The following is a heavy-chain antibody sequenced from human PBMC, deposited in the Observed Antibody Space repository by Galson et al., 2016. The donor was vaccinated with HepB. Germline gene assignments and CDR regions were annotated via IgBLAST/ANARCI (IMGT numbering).Heavy chain of an antibody. V-gene: IGHV4-61*02. J-gene: IGHJ4*02. CDR3: ARLDY. CDR1: GVSMSSTSFY. Sequence: TLSLTCTVSGVSMSSTSFYWTWIRQPAGKGLEWIGRSYISGSTNYNPSLKSRVTISLDTSKNQFSLKLTPVTAADTAVYYCARLDYWGRGTLVTVSS. CDR2: SYISGST.